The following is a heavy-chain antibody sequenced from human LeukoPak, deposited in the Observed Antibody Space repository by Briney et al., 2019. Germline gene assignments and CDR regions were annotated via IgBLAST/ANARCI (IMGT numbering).Heavy chain of an antibody. V-gene: IGHV3-64*04. J-gene: IGHJ5*02. Sequence: PGGSLRLSCSASGFTFSTFAMHWVRQAPGKGLEYVSAISSSGGSTYYADSVKGRFTISRDNSKNTLYLQMNSLRAEDTAVYYCARGKRGFPWGQGTLVTVSS. CDR1: GFTFSTFA. CDR3: ARGKRGFP. CDR2: ISSSGGST.